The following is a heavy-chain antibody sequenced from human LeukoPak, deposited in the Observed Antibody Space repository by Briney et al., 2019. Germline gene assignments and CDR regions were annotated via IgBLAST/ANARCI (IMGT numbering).Heavy chain of an antibody. CDR1: GFTFSSYG. CDR3: AKDQGDYGDYIRNFDY. D-gene: IGHD4-17*01. V-gene: IGHV3-30*18. CDR2: ISYDGSNK. J-gene: IGHJ4*02. Sequence: GGSLRLSCAASGFTFSSYGMHWVRQAPGKGLEWVEVISYDGSNKYYADSVKGRFTISRDNSKNTLYLQMNSLRAEDTAVYYCAKDQGDYGDYIRNFDYWGQGTLVTVSS.